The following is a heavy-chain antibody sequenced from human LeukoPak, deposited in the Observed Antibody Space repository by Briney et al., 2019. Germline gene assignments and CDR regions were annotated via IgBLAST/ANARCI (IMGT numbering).Heavy chain of an antibody. Sequence: ASVKVSCKVSGYTLTELSMHWVRQAPGKGLEWMGGFDPEDGETIYAQKFQGRVTMTEDTSTDTAYMELSSLRSEDTAVYYCARDSIGIAARLRDEYYYYYMDVWGKGTTVTVSS. CDR3: ARDSIGIAARLRDEYYYYYMDV. CDR1: GYTLTELS. V-gene: IGHV1-24*01. D-gene: IGHD6-6*01. CDR2: FDPEDGET. J-gene: IGHJ6*03.